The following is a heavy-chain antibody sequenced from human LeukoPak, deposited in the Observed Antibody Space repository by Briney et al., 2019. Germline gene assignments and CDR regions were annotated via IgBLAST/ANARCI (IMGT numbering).Heavy chain of an antibody. V-gene: IGHV4-59*12. CDR1: GGSIGTYY. J-gene: IGHJ4*02. CDR3: ARDNHGYSGYVLDY. CDR2: IYYSGST. Sequence: SETLSLTCSVSGGSIGTYYWSWIRQPPGKGLEWIGYIYYSGSTYYNPSLKSRVTISVDTSKNQFSLKLSSVTAADTAVYYCARDNHGYSGYVLDYWGQGTLVTVSS. D-gene: IGHD5-12*01.